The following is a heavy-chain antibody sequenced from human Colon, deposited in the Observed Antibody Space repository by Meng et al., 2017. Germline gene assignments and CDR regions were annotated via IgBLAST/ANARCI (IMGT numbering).Heavy chain of an antibody. CDR3: ARSEGIEVAGTWWEYYYYYGMDV. CDR1: GFTFSSYA. V-gene: IGHV3-30*01. J-gene: IGHJ6*02. CDR2: ISYDGSNK. D-gene: IGHD6-19*01. Sequence: GGSLRLSCAASGFTFSSYAMHWVRQAPGKGLEWVAVISYDGSNKYYADSVKGRFTISRDNSNYTLYLQMNSLRAEDTAVYYCARSEGIEVAGTWWEYYYYYGMDVWGQGTTVTVSS.